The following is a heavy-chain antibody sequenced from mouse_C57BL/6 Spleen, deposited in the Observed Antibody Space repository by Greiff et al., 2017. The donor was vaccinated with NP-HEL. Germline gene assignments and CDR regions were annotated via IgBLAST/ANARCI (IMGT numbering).Heavy chain of an antibody. V-gene: IGHV2-9-1*01. CDR2: IWTGGGT. J-gene: IGHJ1*03. D-gene: IGHD2-4*01. Sequence: VKLVESGPGLVAPSQSLSITCTVSGFSLTSYAISWVRQPPGKGLEWLGVIWTGGGTNYNSALKSRLSISKDNSKSQVFLKMNSLQTDDTARYYCARNLVYYDYDWYFDVWGTGTTVTVSS. CDR3: ARNLVYYDYDWYFDV. CDR1: GFSLTSYA.